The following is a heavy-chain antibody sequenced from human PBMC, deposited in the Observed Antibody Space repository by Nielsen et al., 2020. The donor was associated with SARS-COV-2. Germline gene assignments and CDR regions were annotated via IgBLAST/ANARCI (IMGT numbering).Heavy chain of an antibody. CDR3: ARQPRSIISNWFDP. V-gene: IGHV5-10-1*01. D-gene: IGHD1-14*01. J-gene: IGHJ5*02. Sequence: GESLKISCKASGFSFTNYWISWVRQMPRKGLEWMGNIDPTDSHTNYSPSFQGHVTISADKSITTAYLQWSSLEASDSAMYYCARQPRSIISNWFDPWGQGTLVTVST. CDR1: GFSFTNYW. CDR2: IDPTDSHT.